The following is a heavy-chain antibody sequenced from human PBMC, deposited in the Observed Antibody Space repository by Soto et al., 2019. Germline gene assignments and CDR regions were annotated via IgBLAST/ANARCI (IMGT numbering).Heavy chain of an antibody. Sequence: QVQLLQSGAEVRRPGASVRVSCKASGYTFANYDVSWVRQAAGQGLEWMGWMSPATGMTKTTYLPHFRDRVTMTWDTSLATAYLDVHTLTSDDTAVYYCARGGTAGYDCWSNPRGDWLTSWGQGTLVVVSS. CDR1: GYTFANYD. CDR2: MSPATGMTKT. CDR3: ARGGTAGYDCWSNPRGDWLTS. D-gene: IGHD3-3*01. J-gene: IGHJ5*01. V-gene: IGHV1-8*01.